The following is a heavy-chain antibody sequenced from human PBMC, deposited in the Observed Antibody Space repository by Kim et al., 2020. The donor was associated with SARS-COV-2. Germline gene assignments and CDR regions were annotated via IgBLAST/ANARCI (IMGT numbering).Heavy chain of an antibody. Sequence: GGSLRLSCAASGFIFSIYSMHWVRQAPGKGLEWVALISNDGSNKYFADSVKGRFAISRDNSGNTLYLQMNSLRAEDTAVYYCAGAQHCGGDCSLDYWGQGTLVTVSS. D-gene: IGHD2-21*02. CDR1: GFIFSIYS. J-gene: IGHJ4*02. CDR3: AGAQHCGGDCSLDY. V-gene: IGHV3-30*09. CDR2: ISNDGSNK.